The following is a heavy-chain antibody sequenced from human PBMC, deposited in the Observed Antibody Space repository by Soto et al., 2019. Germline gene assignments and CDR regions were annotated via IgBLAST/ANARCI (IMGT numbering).Heavy chain of an antibody. J-gene: IGHJ6*02. CDR2: IYYSGST. V-gene: IGHV4-59*01. Sequence: QVQLQESGPGLVKPSETLSLSCTVSAGSIGSYYWNWIRQPPGKGLEWIGYIYYSGSTNYNPSLKSRVTISVDTSKNQFSLKLSSVTAADKAVYYCARDGGFYYGLDVWGQGTTVTVS. CDR1: AGSIGSYY. D-gene: IGHD3-3*01. CDR3: ARDGGFYYGLDV.